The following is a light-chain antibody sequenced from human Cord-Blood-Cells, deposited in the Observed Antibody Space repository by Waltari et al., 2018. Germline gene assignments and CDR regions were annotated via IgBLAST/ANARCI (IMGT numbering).Light chain of an antibody. J-gene: IGKJ4*01. CDR2: AAS. V-gene: IGKV1-39*01. CDR3: QQSYS. Sequence: DIQLTQSPSSLSASVGDRVTITCWAIQIIISYLNWYQQKPGNAPKLLIYAASSLQSGVPSRFSGSGSVTDFTLTISSLQPEDFATYYCQQSYSFGGGTKVEIK. CDR1: QIIISY.